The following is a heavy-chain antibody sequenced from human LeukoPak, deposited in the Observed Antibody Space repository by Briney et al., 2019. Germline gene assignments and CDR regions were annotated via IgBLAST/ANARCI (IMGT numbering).Heavy chain of an antibody. CDR2: LSGSGSST. CDR1: GFIFNKHA. D-gene: IGHD4/OR15-4a*01. Sequence: GSLRLSCVASGFIFNKHAMSWVRQAPGKGLEWVSGLSGSGSSTDYADPVKGRFTVSRDNSKNTLFLQMNSLRAEDTAIYYCAKERDYGPADYWGQGTLVTVSS. V-gene: IGHV3-23*01. CDR3: AKERDYGPADY. J-gene: IGHJ4*02.